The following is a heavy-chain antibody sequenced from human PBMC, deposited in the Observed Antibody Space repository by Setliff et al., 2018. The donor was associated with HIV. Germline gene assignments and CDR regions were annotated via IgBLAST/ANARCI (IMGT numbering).Heavy chain of an antibody. Sequence: SCTVSYGSISGHYWTWIRQPPGKGLEWIGYIHHSGGTQYNPSLMSRLTMSVDSSKNQFSLSLSSVTAADTAVYYCARLPDINSWPFDYWSRGTLVTSPQ. V-gene: IGHV4-59*11. CDR2: IHHSGGT. CDR1: YGSISGHY. CDR3: ARLPDINSWPFDY. J-gene: IGHJ4*02. D-gene: IGHD6-13*01.